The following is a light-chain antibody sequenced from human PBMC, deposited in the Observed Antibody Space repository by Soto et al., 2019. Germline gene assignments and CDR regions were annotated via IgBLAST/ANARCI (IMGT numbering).Light chain of an antibody. CDR2: EVN. CDR3: CSYAGRNTFV. V-gene: IGLV2-8*01. J-gene: IGLJ1*01. CDR1: SSDVGFDNY. Sequence: QSALIQPPSASGSPGQSVTISCTGTSSDVGFDNYVSWYQQHPGKAPKLIIYEVNKRPSGVPYRFSGSKSGNTASLTVSGLQAEDEAEYHCCSYAGRNTFVFGTGTKVTVL.